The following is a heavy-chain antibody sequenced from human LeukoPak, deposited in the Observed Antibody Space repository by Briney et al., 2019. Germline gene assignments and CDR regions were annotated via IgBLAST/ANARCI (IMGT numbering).Heavy chain of an antibody. V-gene: IGHV3-21*01. J-gene: IGHJ4*02. CDR2: ISSSSTYI. D-gene: IGHD6-13*01. Sequence: GGSLRLSCAASGFTFSSYSMNWVRQAPGKGLEWVSSISSSSTYIYYADSVKGRFTVPRDNAKNSLYLQMNSLRAEDTAVYFCASLYTSSRIFDDWGQGTLVTVSS. CDR3: ASLYTSSRIFDD. CDR1: GFTFSSYS.